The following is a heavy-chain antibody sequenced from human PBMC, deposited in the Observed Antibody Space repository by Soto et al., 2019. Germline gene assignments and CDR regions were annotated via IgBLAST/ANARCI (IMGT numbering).Heavy chain of an antibody. CDR2: MNPNSGNT. J-gene: IGHJ6*03. Sequence: ASVKVSCKASGYTFTSYDINWVRQATGQGLEWMGWMNPNSGNTGYALKFQGRVTMTRNTSISTAYMELSSLRSEDTAVYYCARGNYDFWSGYSTRYYYYYMDVWGKGTTVTVSS. CDR1: GYTFTSYD. CDR3: ARGNYDFWSGYSTRYYYYYMDV. D-gene: IGHD3-3*01. V-gene: IGHV1-8*01.